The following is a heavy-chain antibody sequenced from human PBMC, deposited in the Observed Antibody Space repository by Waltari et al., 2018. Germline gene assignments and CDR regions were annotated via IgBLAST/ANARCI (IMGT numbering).Heavy chain of an antibody. V-gene: IGHV3-30*16. CDR1: GFTFKTYS. Sequence: QEQLVESGGGVVPPGQSLTLSCPAPGFTFKTYSLHWVRQAPGRGLQWVAVRSSNGNTKYYADAVKGRFTISRDNSRNILHLQMNSLRPEDTAVYFCARVWRDFFYYSMDVWGQGTTVTVSS. CDR2: RSSNGNTK. CDR3: ARVWRDFFYYSMDV. J-gene: IGHJ6*03.